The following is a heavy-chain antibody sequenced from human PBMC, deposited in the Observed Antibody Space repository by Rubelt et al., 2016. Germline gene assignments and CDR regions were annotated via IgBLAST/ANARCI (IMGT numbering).Heavy chain of an antibody. CDR1: GYTFTSYA. Sequence: QVQLVQSGAEVKKPGASVKVSCKASGYTFTSYAMHWVRQAPGQRLEWMGWISAYNGNTNYAQKLQGRVTMTTDTSTGTAYMERRSLRSDDTAVYYCARVMITFGGVIEVGWFDPWGQGTLVTVSS. D-gene: IGHD3-16*02. CDR2: ISAYNGNT. CDR3: ARVMITFGGVIEVGWFDP. V-gene: IGHV1-3*01. J-gene: IGHJ5*02.